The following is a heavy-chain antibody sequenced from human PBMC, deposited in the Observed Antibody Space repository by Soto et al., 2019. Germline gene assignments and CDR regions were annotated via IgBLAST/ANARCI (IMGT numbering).Heavy chain of an antibody. CDR2: FDPEDGET. V-gene: IGHV1-24*01. J-gene: IGHJ4*02. CDR3: TTGQRPIRFLEWLSRYYFDF. CDR1: GYTLTELS. D-gene: IGHD3-3*01. Sequence: QVQVVQSGAEVKKPGASVKVSCKVSGYTLTELSLHWVRQAPGKRLEWMGGFDPEDGETIYAQKFQGRDTMTEDTSTDTAYMELSSLRSDDTAVYYCTTGQRPIRFLEWLSRYYFDFWGQGTLVTVSS.